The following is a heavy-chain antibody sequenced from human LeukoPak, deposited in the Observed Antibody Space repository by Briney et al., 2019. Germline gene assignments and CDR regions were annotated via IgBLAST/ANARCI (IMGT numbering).Heavy chain of an antibody. CDR3: ARDAPATPGREFDY. D-gene: IGHD5-24*01. CDR1: GGTFSSYA. J-gene: IGHJ4*02. CDR2: IIPILGIA. V-gene: IGHV1-69*04. Sequence: SVKVSCKASGGTFSSYAISWVRQAPGQGLEWMGRIIPILGIANYAQKFQGRVTITADKSTSTAYMELSSLRSEDTAVYYFARDAPATPGREFDYWGQGTLVTVSS.